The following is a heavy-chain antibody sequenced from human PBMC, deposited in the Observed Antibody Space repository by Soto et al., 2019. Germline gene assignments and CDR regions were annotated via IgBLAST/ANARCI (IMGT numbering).Heavy chain of an antibody. Sequence: GWSLRLSCAASGFTFDTYWMNWVRQAPGKGPEWLSGINSDGTISSYADSVKGRFTISRDNARNTLSLQMNSLRADDTAVYYCARLSGDHSAFFSYGMDAWGQGTTVTGSS. CDR2: INSDGTIS. CDR1: GFTFDTYW. J-gene: IGHJ6*02. CDR3: ARLSGDHSAFFSYGMDA. V-gene: IGHV3-74*01. D-gene: IGHD2-21*01.